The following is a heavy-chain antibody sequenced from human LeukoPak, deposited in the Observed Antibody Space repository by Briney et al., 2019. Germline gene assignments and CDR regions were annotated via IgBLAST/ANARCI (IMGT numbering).Heavy chain of an antibody. D-gene: IGHD6-25*01. J-gene: IGHJ5*02. V-gene: IGHV3-74*01. CDR2: INRDGSST. CDR1: GFTFSSYW. Sequence: GGSLRLSCAASGFTFSSYWMHWVRQAPGKGLVWVSRINRDGSSTNYADSVAGRFNIHRDNDENNLYLDMHSLRAEDTAVYYCVRERGAAHSLYWFDPWGQGTLVTVSS. CDR3: VRERGAAHSLYWFDP.